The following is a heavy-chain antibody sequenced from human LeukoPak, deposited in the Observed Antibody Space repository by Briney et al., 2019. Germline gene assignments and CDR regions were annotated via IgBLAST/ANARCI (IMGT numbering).Heavy chain of an antibody. CDR2: IHYSGST. J-gene: IGHJ4*02. CDR3: AKVGN. CDR1: GGSISDYF. Sequence: SETLSLTCTVSGGSISDYFWTWIRQPPGKGLEWIGYIHYSGSTNYNPSLKSRVTISLDKSKNQFSLKLSSVTAADTAVYYCAKVGNWGQGTLVTVSS. D-gene: IGHD7-27*01. V-gene: IGHV4-59*12.